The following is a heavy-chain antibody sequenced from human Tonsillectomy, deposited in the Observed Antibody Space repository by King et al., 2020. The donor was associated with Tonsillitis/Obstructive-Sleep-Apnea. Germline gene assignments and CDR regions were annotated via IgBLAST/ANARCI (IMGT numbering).Heavy chain of an antibody. CDR1: GFTFSSYA. V-gene: IGHV3-23*04. CDR3: AKPATNDRQKEQKYGSGSYYENYFDY. D-gene: IGHD3-10*01. J-gene: IGHJ4*02. CDR2: ISGSGGST. Sequence: VQLVESGGGLVQPGGSLRLSCAASGFTFSSYAMSWVRQAPGKGLEWVSAISGSGGSTYYADSVKGRFTISRDNSKNTLYLQMNSLRAEDTAVYYCAKPATNDRQKEQKYGSGSYYENYFDYWGQGTLVTVSS.